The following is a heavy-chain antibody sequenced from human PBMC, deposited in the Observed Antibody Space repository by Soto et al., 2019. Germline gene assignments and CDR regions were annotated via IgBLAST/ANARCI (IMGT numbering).Heavy chain of an antibody. CDR3: TSERWDYGGRKWYFDL. D-gene: IGHD4-17*01. V-gene: IGHV3-49*03. CDR1: GFTFGDYG. CDR2: IRSKSYGKTT. J-gene: IGHJ2*01. Sequence: GGSLRLSCSTSGFTFGDYGMSWFGQAPGKGLEWVGLIRSKSYGKTTEYAASATDRFTISRDDSKRIAYLQMNSLKADDTAVYYCTSERWDYGGRKWYFDLWGRGTLVTVSS.